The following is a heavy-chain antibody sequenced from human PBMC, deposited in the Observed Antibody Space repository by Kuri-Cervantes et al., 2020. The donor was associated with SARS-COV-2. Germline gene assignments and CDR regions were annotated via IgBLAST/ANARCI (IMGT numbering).Heavy chain of an antibody. J-gene: IGHJ5*02. CDR3: ARARGFGTETNWFDP. V-gene: IGHV1-69*06. Sequence: SVKVSCKASGGTFSSYAISWVRQAPGQGLEWMGGIIPIFGTANYAQKFQGRVTITADKSTSTAYMELSSLRSEDTAVYYCARARGFGTETNWFDPWGQGTLVTVSS. D-gene: IGHD3-10*01. CDR1: GGTFSSYA. CDR2: IIPIFGTA.